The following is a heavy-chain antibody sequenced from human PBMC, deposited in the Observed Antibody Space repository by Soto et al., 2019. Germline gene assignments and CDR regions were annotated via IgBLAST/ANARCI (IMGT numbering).Heavy chain of an antibody. CDR1: GGSFSGYY. D-gene: IGHD2-2*01. CDR2: INHSGST. V-gene: IGHV4-34*01. CDR3: ARVFHCSSTSCYQMTTGTYYYYYYMDV. J-gene: IGHJ6*03. Sequence: TLSLTCAVYGGSFSGYYWSWIRQPPGKGLEWIGEINHSGSTNYNPSLKNRVTISVDTSKNQFSLKLSSVTAADTAVYYCARVFHCSSTSCYQMTTGTYYYYYYMDVWGKGTTVTVSS.